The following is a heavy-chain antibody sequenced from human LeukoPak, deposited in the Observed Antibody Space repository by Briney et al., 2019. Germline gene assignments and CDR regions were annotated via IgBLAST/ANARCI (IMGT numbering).Heavy chain of an antibody. CDR3: ARAIKSGNYYWFDP. Sequence: PSETLSLTCTVSGXSISNYYGSWIRQPPGEGLEWIGFISYTGSTNYNPSLKSRVTVFVDTSKNQFSLKVTSLTAADTAVYYCARAIKSGNYYWFDPWGQGTLVTVSS. CDR1: GXSISNYY. D-gene: IGHD1-26*01. V-gene: IGHV4-59*01. CDR2: ISYTGST. J-gene: IGHJ5*02.